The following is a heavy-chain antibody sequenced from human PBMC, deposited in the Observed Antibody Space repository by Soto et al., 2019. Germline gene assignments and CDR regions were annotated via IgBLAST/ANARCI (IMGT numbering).Heavy chain of an antibody. Sequence: QVQLVQSGAEVKKPGASVKVSCKASGYTFTSYGISWVRQAPGQGLEWMGWISAYNGNTNYAQKLQGRVTMTTDTSTITAYMELRSLRSDDTAVYYCAIDQGTYYYDSSGYYSRADAFDIWGQGTMVTVSS. CDR3: AIDQGTYYYDSSGYYSRADAFDI. J-gene: IGHJ3*02. CDR2: ISAYNGNT. CDR1: GYTFTSYG. D-gene: IGHD3-22*01. V-gene: IGHV1-18*04.